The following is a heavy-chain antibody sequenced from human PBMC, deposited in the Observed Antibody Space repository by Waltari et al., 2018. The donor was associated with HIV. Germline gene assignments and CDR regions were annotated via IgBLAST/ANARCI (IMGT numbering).Heavy chain of an antibody. D-gene: IGHD3-16*02. Sequence: QLQLQESGPGLVKPSETLSLTCTVSGGSISSSSYYWGWIRQPPGKELEWIGSIYYSGSTCSNPALKSRVTISVDTSKNQFSLKLSSVTAADTAVYYCASYLTFGGVIVRWGQGTLVTVSA. CDR3: ASYLTFGGVIVR. V-gene: IGHV4-39*01. J-gene: IGHJ4*02. CDR2: IYYSGST. CDR1: GGSISSSSYY.